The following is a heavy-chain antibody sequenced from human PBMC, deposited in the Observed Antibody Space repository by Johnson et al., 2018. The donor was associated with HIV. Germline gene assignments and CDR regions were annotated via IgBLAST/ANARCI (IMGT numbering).Heavy chain of an antibody. J-gene: IGHJ3*02. V-gene: IGHV3-20*04. D-gene: IGHD2-8*01. CDR2: INWNGGST. Sequence: VQLVESGGGVVRPGGSLRLSCAASGFTFDDYGMSWVRQAPGKGLEWVSGINWNGGSTGHADSVTGRFTISRDNSKNTLYLQMNSLRAEDTAVYYCAKWRIIYAFDIWGQGTMVTVSS. CDR3: AKWRIIYAFDI. CDR1: GFTFDDYG.